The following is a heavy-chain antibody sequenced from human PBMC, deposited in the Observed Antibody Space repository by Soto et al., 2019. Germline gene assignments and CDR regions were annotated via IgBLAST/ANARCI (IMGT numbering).Heavy chain of an antibody. CDR2: IYPSDSDT. CDR1: GYIFATYW. V-gene: IGHV5-51*01. J-gene: IGHJ6*02. D-gene: IGHD5-12*01. CDR3: ARSGFSSYGMDV. Sequence: GESLKISCQASGYIFATYWIGWVRQMPGKGLEWMGIIYPSDSDTRYSPAFQGQATISADKSISTAYLQLSSLRASDTALYYCARSGFSSYGMDVWGQGTTVTVSS.